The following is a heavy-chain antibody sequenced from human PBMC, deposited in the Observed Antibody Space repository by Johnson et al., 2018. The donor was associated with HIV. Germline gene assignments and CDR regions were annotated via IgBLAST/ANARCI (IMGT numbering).Heavy chain of an antibody. V-gene: IGHV3-30*04. CDR2: ISYDGSNK. D-gene: IGHD3-16*01. CDR1: GFTFSSYA. CDR3: ASQVRGLRLGVDAFDI. Sequence: QVQLVESGGGVVQPGRSLRLSCAASGFTFSSYAMHWVRQAPGKGLEWVAVISYDGSNKYYADSVKGRFTISRDNSKNTLYLQMNKLRAEDTAGYFCASQVRGLRLGVDAFDIWGQGTMVTVSS. J-gene: IGHJ3*02.